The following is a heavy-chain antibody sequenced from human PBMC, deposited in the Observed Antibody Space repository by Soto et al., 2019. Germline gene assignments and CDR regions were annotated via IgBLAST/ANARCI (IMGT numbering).Heavy chain of an antibody. V-gene: IGHV3-23*01. CDR1: GFTFSSYA. CDR2: ISGSGGST. J-gene: IGHJ6*02. Sequence: GGSLRLSCAASGFTFSSYAMSWVRQAPGKGLEWVSAISGSGGSTYYADSVKGRFTISRDNSKNTLYLQMNSLRAEDTAVYYCAKGTGWLRYYYYGMDVWGQGTTVTVSS. CDR3: AKGTGWLRYYYYGMDV. D-gene: IGHD5-12*01.